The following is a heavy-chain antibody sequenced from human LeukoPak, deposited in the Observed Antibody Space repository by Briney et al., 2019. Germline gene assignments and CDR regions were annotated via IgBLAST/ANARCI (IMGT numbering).Heavy chain of an antibody. CDR3: AKDQKRRITMIVVVIRYFDY. D-gene: IGHD3-22*01. CDR2: ISGSGGST. V-gene: IGHV3-23*01. Sequence: PGGSLRLSCAASGFTFSSYAMSWVRRAPGKGLEWVSAISGSGGSTYYADSVKGRFTISRDNSKNTLYLQMNSLRAEDTAVYYCAKDQKRRITMIVVVIRYFDYWGQGTLVTVSS. J-gene: IGHJ4*02. CDR1: GFTFSSYA.